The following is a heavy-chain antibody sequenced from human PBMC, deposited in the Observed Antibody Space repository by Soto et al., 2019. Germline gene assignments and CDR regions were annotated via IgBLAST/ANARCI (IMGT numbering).Heavy chain of an antibody. Sequence: QVQLVQSGAEVKKPGSSVKVSCKASGGTFSSYAISWVRQAPGQGPQWMGGIIPIFGTANYAQKFLGRVTIPAEESTSTAYMVLRSLRSEDTAVYYCARGGRASTLEWRFDYWGQGTLVTVSS. CDR2: IIPIFGTA. V-gene: IGHV1-69*01. J-gene: IGHJ4*02. CDR3: ARGGRASTLEWRFDY. CDR1: GGTFSSYA. D-gene: IGHD3-3*01.